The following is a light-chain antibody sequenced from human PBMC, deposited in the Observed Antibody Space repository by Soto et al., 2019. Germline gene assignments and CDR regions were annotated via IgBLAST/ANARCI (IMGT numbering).Light chain of an antibody. CDR3: GTWDSNLSAWV. V-gene: IGLV1-51*01. CDR1: SSNIGNNY. J-gene: IGLJ3*02. Sequence: QSALTQPPSVSAAPGQRVTISCFGSSSNIGNNYVSWYQQLPGTAPKLLIKDNSERPSGIPDRFSGSKSGTSATLGITGLQTGDEADYYCGTWDSNLSAWVFGGGTQLTVL. CDR2: DNS.